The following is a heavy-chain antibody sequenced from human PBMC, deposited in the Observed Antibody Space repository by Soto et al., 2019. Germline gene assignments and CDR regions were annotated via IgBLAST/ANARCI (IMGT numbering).Heavy chain of an antibody. Sequence: EVQLVESGGGLVKPGGSLRLSCAASGFSFSSYSMNWVRQAPGKGLEWVSSISSSSSQLYYLDSVKGRFTISRDDAKNSMFLQMRGLRVEDTGVYYCARVMRHFDWVWTSAMDVWGQGTTVTVSS. CDR2: ISSSSSQL. CDR3: ARVMRHFDWVWTSAMDV. D-gene: IGHD3-9*01. J-gene: IGHJ6*02. CDR1: GFSFSSYS. V-gene: IGHV3-21*01.